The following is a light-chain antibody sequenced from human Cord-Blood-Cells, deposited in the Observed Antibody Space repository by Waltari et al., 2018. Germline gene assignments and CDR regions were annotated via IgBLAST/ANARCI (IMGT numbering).Light chain of an antibody. CDR3: QQRSNWPPQYT. CDR1: QSVSSY. CDR2: DAS. J-gene: IGKJ2*01. V-gene: IGKV3-11*01. Sequence: DIVFTQPPATLSLSPGYRATLSCRASQSVSSYLALYQQNPGQDPRLLIYDASNRATGIPPRFSGSGSGTDFTLTISSLEPEDFAVYYCQQRSNWPPQYTFGQGTKLEIK.